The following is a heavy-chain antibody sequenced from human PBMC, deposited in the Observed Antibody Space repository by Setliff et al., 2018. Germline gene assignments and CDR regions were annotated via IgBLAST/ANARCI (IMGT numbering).Heavy chain of an antibody. CDR3: ARDGYGDDWNTSVDVYYYYMDV. V-gene: IGHV4-38-2*02. CDR1: GYSINSGYY. CDR2: IYRDGNT. Sequence: PSETLSLTCAVSGYSINSGYYWGWIRQSPGKGLEWIGSIYRDGNTYYNPSLRSRVTISVDTSKNQFSLNLSSVTAADTAVYYCARDGYGDDWNTSVDVYYYYMDVWGKGTTVTVSS. D-gene: IGHD5-18*01. J-gene: IGHJ6*03.